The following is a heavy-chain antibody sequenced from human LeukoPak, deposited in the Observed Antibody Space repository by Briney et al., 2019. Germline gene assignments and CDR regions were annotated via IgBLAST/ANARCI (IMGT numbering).Heavy chain of an antibody. CDR3: AKDYFSSGWLIDY. J-gene: IGHJ4*02. V-gene: IGHV3-23*01. CDR2: ISGSGGST. CDR1: GFSFSNYD. Sequence: GGSLRLSCAASGFSFSNYDMNWVRQAPGKGLEWVSAISGSGGSTYYADSVKGRFTISRDNSKNTLYLQMNSLRAEDTAVYYCAKDYFSSGWLIDYWGQGTLVTVSS. D-gene: IGHD6-19*01.